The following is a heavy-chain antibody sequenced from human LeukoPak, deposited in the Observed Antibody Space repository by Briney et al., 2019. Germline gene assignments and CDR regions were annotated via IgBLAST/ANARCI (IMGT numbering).Heavy chain of an antibody. V-gene: IGHV3-23*01. J-gene: IGHJ4*02. Sequence: PGGSLRLSCVASGFSLSSYAMTWVRQAPGKGLEWVSAISGSGGRTYYADSVKGRFSVSRDNSKSTLFLQVNTLRAEDTAVFYCAKGSYYDNSGHYYFDYWGQGTLVTVSS. CDR1: GFSLSSYA. D-gene: IGHD3-22*01. CDR3: AKGSYYDNSGHYYFDY. CDR2: ISGSGGRT.